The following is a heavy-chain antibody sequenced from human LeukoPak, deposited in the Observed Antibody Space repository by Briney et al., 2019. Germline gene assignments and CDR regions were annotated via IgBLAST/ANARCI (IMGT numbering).Heavy chain of an antibody. Sequence: SETLSLTCTVSGGSISSYYWSWIRQPPGKGLEWIGYIYYSGSTNYNPSLKSRVTISVDTSKNQLSLKLSSVTSADTAVYYCARHKYNFYYGMDVWGQGTAVTVSS. V-gene: IGHV4-59*08. D-gene: IGHD2/OR15-2a*01. CDR2: IYYSGST. CDR1: GGSISSYY. CDR3: ARHKYNFYYGMDV. J-gene: IGHJ6*02.